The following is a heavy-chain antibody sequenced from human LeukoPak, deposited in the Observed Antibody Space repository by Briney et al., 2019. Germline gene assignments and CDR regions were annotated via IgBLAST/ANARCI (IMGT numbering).Heavy chain of an antibody. V-gene: IGHV3-53*01. Sequence: GGSLRLSCAASGFTVSSNYMSWVRQAPGKGLEWVSGISGSGDNTYYADSVKGRFTISRDNAKNSLYLQMNSLRAEDTAVYYCARGSTYYDSSGQVPFDYWGQGTLVTVSS. CDR2: ISGSGDNT. D-gene: IGHD3-22*01. CDR1: GFTVSSNY. J-gene: IGHJ4*02. CDR3: ARGSTYYDSSGQVPFDY.